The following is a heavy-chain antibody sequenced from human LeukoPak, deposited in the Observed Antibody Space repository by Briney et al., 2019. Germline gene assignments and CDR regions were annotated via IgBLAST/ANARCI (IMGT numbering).Heavy chain of an antibody. CDR1: ASGFTVNY. CDR3: ARVGYCSRGVCYNYDY. J-gene: IGHJ4*02. CDR2: INHNTGCT. Sequence: ASVSLSCSGSASGFTVNYLHWVWLGQAPGFGLKWGINHNTGCTNYAQKFKGRVLMTRHTSISTAYLELSSLKSDDTAVYDCARVGYCSRGVCYNYDYWGQGTQVTVSS. V-gene: IGHV1-2*02. D-gene: IGHD2-8*01.